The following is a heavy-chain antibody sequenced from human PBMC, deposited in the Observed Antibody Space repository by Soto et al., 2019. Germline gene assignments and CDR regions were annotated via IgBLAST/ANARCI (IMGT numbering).Heavy chain of an antibody. V-gene: IGHV1-69*01. CDR3: ARLGWFGRGHYYYYGMDV. CDR1: GGAFSSYA. Sequence: SVKVSCKASGGAFSSYAISWVRQAPGQGLEWMGGIIPIFGTANYAQKFQGRVTITADESTSTAYMELSSLRSEDTAVYYCARLGWFGRGHYYYYGMDVWCQGTTVTVSS. J-gene: IGHJ6*02. CDR2: IIPIFGTA. D-gene: IGHD3-10*01.